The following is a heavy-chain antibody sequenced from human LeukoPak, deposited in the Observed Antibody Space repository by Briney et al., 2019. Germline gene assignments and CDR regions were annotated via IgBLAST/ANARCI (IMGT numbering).Heavy chain of an antibody. V-gene: IGHV1-18*01. D-gene: IGHD2-15*01. Sequence: ASVKVSCKASGYTFTSYGISWVRQAPGQGLEWMGWISAYNGNTNYAQKLQGRVTMTTDTSTSTAYMELRSLRSDDTAVYYCARSPSLGGSCKDRGDCFYSWFDPWGQGTLVTVSS. CDR2: ISAYNGNT. CDR1: GYTFTSYG. CDR3: ARSPSLGGSCKDRGDCFYSWFDP. J-gene: IGHJ5*02.